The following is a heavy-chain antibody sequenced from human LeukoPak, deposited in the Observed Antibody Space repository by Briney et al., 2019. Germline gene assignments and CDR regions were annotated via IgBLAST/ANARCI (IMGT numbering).Heavy chain of an antibody. D-gene: IGHD2-2*01. CDR1: GGSISSYY. Sequence: SETLSLTCSVSGGSISSYYRRWIRRPAGKGLEWIGRIYTSGSTNYNPSLKSRVTMSVDTSKNQFSLKLSSVTAADTAVYYCARLVVPAADNWFDPWGQRTLVTVSS. V-gene: IGHV4-4*07. CDR3: ARLVVPAADNWFDP. J-gene: IGHJ5*02. CDR2: IYTSGST.